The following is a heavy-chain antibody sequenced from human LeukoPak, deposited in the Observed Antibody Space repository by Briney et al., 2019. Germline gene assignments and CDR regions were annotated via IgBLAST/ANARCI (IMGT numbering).Heavy chain of an antibody. CDR2: INPNSGGT. Sequence: GASVKVSCKASGYTFTGYYMHWVRQAPRQGLEWMGWINPNSGGTNYAQKFQGRVTMTRDASISTAYMELSRLRSDDTAVYYCARLYGSGSYPRRGAFDIWGQGTMVTVSS. V-gene: IGHV1-2*02. D-gene: IGHD3-10*01. J-gene: IGHJ3*02. CDR1: GYTFTGYY. CDR3: ARLYGSGSYPRRGAFDI.